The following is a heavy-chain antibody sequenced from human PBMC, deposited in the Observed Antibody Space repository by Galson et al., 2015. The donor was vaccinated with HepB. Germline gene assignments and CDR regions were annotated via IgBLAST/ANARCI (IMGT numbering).Heavy chain of an antibody. CDR3: AKDFAPHIIAATGS. CDR2: ITWSGGSI. V-gene: IGHV3-9*01. J-gene: IGHJ4*02. Sequence: SLRLSCAASGFTFDDYAIHWVRQRPGKGLEWVSGITWSGGSIGYADSVKGRFTISRDNANKSLYLQMNNLRSEDTALYYCAKDFAPHIIAATGSWGQGIVVTVSA. CDR1: GFTFDDYA. D-gene: IGHD6-13*01.